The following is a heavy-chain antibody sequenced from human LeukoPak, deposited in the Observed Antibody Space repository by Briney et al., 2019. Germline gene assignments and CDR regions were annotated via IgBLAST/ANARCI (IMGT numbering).Heavy chain of an antibody. J-gene: IGHJ6*03. Sequence: SETLSLTCTVSGGSISSYYWSWIRQPPGKGLEWIGYIYYSGSTNYNPSLKSRVTISVDTSKNQFSLKLSSVAAADTAVYYCAREFYYYMDVWGKGTTVTVSS. CDR3: AREFYYYMDV. CDR2: IYYSGST. V-gene: IGHV4-59*01. CDR1: GGSISSYY.